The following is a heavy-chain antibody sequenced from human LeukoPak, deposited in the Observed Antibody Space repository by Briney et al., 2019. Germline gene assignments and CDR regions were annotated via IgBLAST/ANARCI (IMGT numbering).Heavy chain of an antibody. J-gene: IGHJ4*02. D-gene: IGHD3-22*01. Sequence: PSETLSLTCTVSGGSISNYYWTWIRQPPGKGLEWIGYMYYSGSTSYNPSLKGRVTISVDKSKKQFSLKLSSVTAADTAVYYCARGFYDSRGVDVGGNFDYWGQGTLVTVSS. V-gene: IGHV4-59*01. CDR3: ARGFYDSRGVDVGGNFDY. CDR2: MYYSGST. CDR1: GGSISNYY.